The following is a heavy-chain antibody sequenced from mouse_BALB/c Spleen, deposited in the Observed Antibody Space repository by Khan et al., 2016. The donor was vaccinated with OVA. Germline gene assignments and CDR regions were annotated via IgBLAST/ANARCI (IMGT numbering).Heavy chain of an antibody. Sequence: VQLQESGAELARPGASVKMSCQASGYTFTSNTMHWVKQRPGQGLEWIGHINPRTSYTNYNQKFKDKATLTADKSSSTAYMQLSSLTSEDSAVYYCARRTTDYAMDYWGQGTSVTVSS. D-gene: IGHD2-14*01. J-gene: IGHJ4*01. CDR1: GYTFTSNT. CDR2: INPRTSYT. CDR3: ARRTTDYAMDY. V-gene: IGHV1-4*01.